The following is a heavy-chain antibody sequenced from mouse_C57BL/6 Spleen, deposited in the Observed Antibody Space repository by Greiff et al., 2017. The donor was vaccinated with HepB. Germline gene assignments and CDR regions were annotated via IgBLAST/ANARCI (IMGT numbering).Heavy chain of an antibody. V-gene: IGHV1-81*01. CDR1: GYTFTSYG. CDR2: IYPRSGNT. Sequence: QVQLQQSGAELARPGASVKLSCKASGYTFTSYGISWVKQRTGQGLEWIGEIYPRSGNTYYNEKFKGKATLTADKSSSTAYMELRSLTSEDSAVYFCARSPLITTVVAPDYWGQGTTLTVSS. J-gene: IGHJ2*01. CDR3: ARSPLITTVVAPDY. D-gene: IGHD1-1*01.